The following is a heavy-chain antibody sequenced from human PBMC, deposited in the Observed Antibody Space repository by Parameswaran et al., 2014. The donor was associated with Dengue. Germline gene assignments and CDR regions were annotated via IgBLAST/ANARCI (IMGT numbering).Heavy chain of an antibody. V-gene: IGHV4-59*01. Sequence: WIRQPQEGTGVDWVYLLQWEHQLQPSLKSRVTISVDTSKNQFSLKLSSVTAADTAVYYCARVQAAAAGNYYYYGMDVWGQGTTVTVSS. CDR3: ARVQAAAAGNYYYYGMDV. J-gene: IGHJ6*02. D-gene: IGHD6-13*01. CDR2: LLQWEH.